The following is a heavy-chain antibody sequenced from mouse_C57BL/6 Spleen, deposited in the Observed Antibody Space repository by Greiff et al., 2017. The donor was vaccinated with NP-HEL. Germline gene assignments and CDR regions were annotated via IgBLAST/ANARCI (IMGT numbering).Heavy chain of an antibody. D-gene: IGHD2-1*01. J-gene: IGHJ4*01. CDR1: GYTFTSYW. CDR3: ARGGNGDYAMDY. Sequence: QVQLKQPGAELVRPGSSVKLSCKASGYTFTSYWMDWVKQRPGQGLEWIGNIYPSDSETHYNQKFKDKATLTVDKSSSTAYMQLSSLTSEDSAVYYCARGGNGDYAMDYWGQGTSVTVSS. V-gene: IGHV1-61*01. CDR2: IYPSDSET.